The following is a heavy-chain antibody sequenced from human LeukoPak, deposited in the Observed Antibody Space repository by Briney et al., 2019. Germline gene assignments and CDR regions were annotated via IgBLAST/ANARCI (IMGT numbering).Heavy chain of an antibody. CDR2: IYHSGST. J-gene: IGHJ6*03. V-gene: IGHV4-31*03. CDR1: GGSISSGDYF. D-gene: IGHD6-6*01. Sequence: SQTLSLTCTVSGGSISSGDYFWTWIRQHTGKGLEWIGYIYHSGSTYYNPSLQSRVTISVDTSKNQFSLNLSSVTAADTAVYYCARDSSSESYYYMDVWGKGTTVTVSS. CDR3: ARDSSSESYYYMDV.